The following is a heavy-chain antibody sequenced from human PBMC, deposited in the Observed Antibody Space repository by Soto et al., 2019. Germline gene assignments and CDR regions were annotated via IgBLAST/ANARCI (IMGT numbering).Heavy chain of an antibody. CDR3: ARVYYDFWSGYYIPSIPTFDY. CDR2: INSDGSST. CDR1: GFTFSSYW. V-gene: IGHV3-74*01. Sequence: GGSLRLSCAASGFTFSSYWMHWVRQAPGKGLVWVSRINSDGSSTSYADSVKGRFTISRDNAKNTLYLQMNSLRAEDTAVYYCARVYYDFWSGYYIPSIPTFDYWGQGTLVTVSS. J-gene: IGHJ4*02. D-gene: IGHD3-3*01.